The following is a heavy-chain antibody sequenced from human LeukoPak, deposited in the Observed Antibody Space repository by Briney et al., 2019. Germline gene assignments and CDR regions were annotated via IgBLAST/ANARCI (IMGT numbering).Heavy chain of an antibody. CDR2: TYYRSKWQS. Sequence: SQTLSLTCAISGDSVSSSSAAWTWIRQSPSRGLEWLGRTYYRSKWQSDYAISVRSRIIINPDTLKNQFSLQLNSVPPEDTAVYYCAREWGHGDNSVDYSDYWSQGTLVTVSS. CDR1: GDSVSSSSAA. D-gene: IGHD4-23*01. J-gene: IGHJ4*02. V-gene: IGHV6-1*01. CDR3: AREWGHGDNSVDYSDY.